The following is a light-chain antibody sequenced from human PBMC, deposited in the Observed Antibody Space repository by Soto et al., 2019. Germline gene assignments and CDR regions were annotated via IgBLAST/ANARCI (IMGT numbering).Light chain of an antibody. Sequence: TPSAATVALSRGRGDLRSCRASQNISNYLIWYQQKPGQAPRLLIYGASKRAIGLPARFSGSGSGTEFTLTIRSLQSDDFAVYYCQQYNTSPQTFGEGTKVDIK. J-gene: IGKJ1*01. V-gene: IGKV3-15*01. CDR3: QQYNTSPQT. CDR2: GAS. CDR1: QNISNY.